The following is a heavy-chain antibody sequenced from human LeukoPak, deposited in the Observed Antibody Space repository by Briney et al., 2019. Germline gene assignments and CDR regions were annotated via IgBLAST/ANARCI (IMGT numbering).Heavy chain of an antibody. CDR2: MNPNSGNA. J-gene: IGHJ6*02. V-gene: IGHV1-8*01. CDR3: ARGPILVRGVILADSVGGMDV. CDR1: GYTFAGYD. Sequence: ASVKVSCKASGYTFAGYDLNWVRQATGQGLEWMGWMNPNSGNANSAQKFQGRITMTRDTSIDTAYMELSSLRSEDTAVYYCARGPILVRGVILADSVGGMDVWGQGTTVTVSS. D-gene: IGHD3-10*01.